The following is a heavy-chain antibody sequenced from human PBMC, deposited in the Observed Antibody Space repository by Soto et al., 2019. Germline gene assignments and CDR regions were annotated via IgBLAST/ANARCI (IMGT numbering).Heavy chain of an antibody. CDR1: GGSISSYY. D-gene: IGHD6-13*01. V-gene: IGHV4-59*01. CDR3: ARDPSVVAAAGIYYYYYGMDV. CDR2: IHYTGNS. Sequence: PSETLSLTCTVSGGSISSYYWTWIRQTPGKGLEWIGHIHYTGNSNYNPSLKSRVTISVDTSKDQFYLSLSSATAADTAVYYCARDPSVVAAAGIYYYYYGMDVWGQGTTVTVSS. J-gene: IGHJ6*02.